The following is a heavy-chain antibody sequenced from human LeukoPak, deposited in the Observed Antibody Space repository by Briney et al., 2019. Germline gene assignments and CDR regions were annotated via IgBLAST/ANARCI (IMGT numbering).Heavy chain of an antibody. CDR3: TRWGYYYDSSGYPY. CDR2: IRSKAYGGTT. CDR1: GFTFGDYA. D-gene: IGHD3-22*01. V-gene: IGHV3-49*04. Sequence: GGSPRLSCTASGFTFGDYAMSWVRQAPGKGLEWVGFIRSKAYGGTTEYAASVKGRFTISRDDSKSIAYLQMNSLKTEDTAVYYCTRWGYYYDSSGYPYWGQGTLVTVSS. J-gene: IGHJ4*02.